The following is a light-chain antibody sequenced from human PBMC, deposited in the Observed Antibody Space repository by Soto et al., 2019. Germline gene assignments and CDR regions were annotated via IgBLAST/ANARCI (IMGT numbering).Light chain of an antibody. V-gene: IGKV1-5*01. Sequence: DIQMTQSPSTLSASVGDRVTITCRASQSISSWLAWYQQKPGEAPKLLIYDASSLETGVPSRFSGRGSGTEFTLTISSLQHDDFATYYCQQYNSYSPLTFGGGTKVEIK. CDR2: DAS. CDR1: QSISSW. CDR3: QQYNSYSPLT. J-gene: IGKJ4*01.